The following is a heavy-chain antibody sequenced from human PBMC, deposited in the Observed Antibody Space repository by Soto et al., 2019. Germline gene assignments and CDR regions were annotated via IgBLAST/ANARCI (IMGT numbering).Heavy chain of an antibody. V-gene: IGHV4-59*01. D-gene: IGHD1-26*01. CDR1: GGSISSYY. CDR2: IYYSGST. CDR3: ARGWEVMDY. J-gene: IGHJ4*02. Sequence: SETLSLTCTVSGGSISSYYWSWIRQPPGKGLEWIGYIYYSGSTYSNPSLKGRLSISVDTSKNQFSLKLTSVTAADTAVYFCARGWEVMDYWGQGMLVTVSS.